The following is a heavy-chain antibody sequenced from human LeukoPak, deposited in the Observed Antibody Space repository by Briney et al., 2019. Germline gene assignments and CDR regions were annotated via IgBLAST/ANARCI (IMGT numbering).Heavy chain of an antibody. CDR3: ASLNWFDP. Sequence: GGSLRLSCAASGFTFSSYAMHWVRQAPGKGLEWVAVISYDGSNKYYADSVKGRFTISRDNSKNTLYLQMNSLRAEDTAVYYCASLNWFDPWGPGTLVTVSS. CDR1: GFTFSSYA. J-gene: IGHJ5*02. CDR2: ISYDGSNK. V-gene: IGHV3-30*04.